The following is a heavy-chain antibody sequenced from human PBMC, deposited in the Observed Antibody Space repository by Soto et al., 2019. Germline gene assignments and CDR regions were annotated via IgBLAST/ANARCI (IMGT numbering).Heavy chain of an antibody. D-gene: IGHD1-7*01. Sequence: QPGGSLRLSCAASRFTFSSYGMHWVRQAPGKGLEWVAVIWYDGSNKYYADSVKGRFTISRDNSKNTLYLQMNSLRAEDTAVYYCARVGGTGTGWFDPWGQGTLVTGS. J-gene: IGHJ5*02. CDR2: IWYDGSNK. CDR1: RFTFSSYG. V-gene: IGHV3-33*01. CDR3: ARVGGTGTGWFDP.